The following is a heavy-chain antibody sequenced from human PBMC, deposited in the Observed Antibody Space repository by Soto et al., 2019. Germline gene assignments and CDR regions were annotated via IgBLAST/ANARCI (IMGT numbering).Heavy chain of an antibody. Sequence: ASVKVSCKASGYTFTSYYMHWVRQAPGQGLEWMGIINPSGGSTSYAQKFQGRVTMTRDTSTSTVYMELRSLRSEDTAVYYCAREGYDFWSGYYRDLGGYHYGMDVWGQGTTVTVSS. D-gene: IGHD3-3*01. V-gene: IGHV1-46*01. CDR1: GYTFTSYY. J-gene: IGHJ6*02. CDR2: INPSGGST. CDR3: AREGYDFWSGYYRDLGGYHYGMDV.